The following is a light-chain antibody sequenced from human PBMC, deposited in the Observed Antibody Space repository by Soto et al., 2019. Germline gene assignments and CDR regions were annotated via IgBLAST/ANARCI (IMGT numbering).Light chain of an antibody. Sequence: DIVLTQSPGTLSLSPGERAMLSCRASQSVRSSYLAWYQQKPGQAPRLLIYGAASRATGVPDRFSGSGSGTDFTFVISGLEPEDFAVYYCHQYGTSPYTFGQGTKLEIK. V-gene: IGKV3-20*01. CDR2: GAA. J-gene: IGKJ2*01. CDR3: HQYGTSPYT. CDR1: QSVRSSY.